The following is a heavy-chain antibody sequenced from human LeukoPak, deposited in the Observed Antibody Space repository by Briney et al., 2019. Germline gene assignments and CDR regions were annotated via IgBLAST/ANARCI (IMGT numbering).Heavy chain of an antibody. D-gene: IGHD2-8*01. CDR3: AKVAHGNWYDY. J-gene: IGHJ5*01. CDR2: ISGSGGST. Sequence: GGSLRLSCAASGFTFSRYAMSWVRQAPGKGRVWVSDISGSGGSTYCADSVKGRFTISRDNSKNTLYLQMNSLRAEDTAVYYCAKVAHGNWYDYSGQGTLVTVSS. CDR1: GFTFSRYA. V-gene: IGHV3-23*01.